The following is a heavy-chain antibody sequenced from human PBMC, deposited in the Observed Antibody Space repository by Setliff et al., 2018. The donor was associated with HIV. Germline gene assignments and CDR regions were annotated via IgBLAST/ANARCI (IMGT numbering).Heavy chain of an antibody. D-gene: IGHD3-10*01. J-gene: IGHJ5*01. V-gene: IGHV3-7*01. CDR1: RFTFNDYW. CDR2: IKQDGSEK. CDR3: ARDYGWDSGSYYDS. Sequence: GGSLRLSCVASRFTFNDYWMSWVRQAPGKGLEWVANIKQDGSEKYYVDSLKGRFTISRDNAKNSLFLQMSSLRAEDTAIYYCARDYGWDSGSYYDSWGQGILVTVSS.